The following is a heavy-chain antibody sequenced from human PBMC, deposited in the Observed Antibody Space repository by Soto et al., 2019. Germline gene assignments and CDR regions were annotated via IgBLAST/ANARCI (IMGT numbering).Heavy chain of an antibody. CDR3: ARERNYYDTRGDSYIDY. CDR2: IYYSGST. J-gene: IGHJ4*02. V-gene: IGHV4-31*03. CDR1: GGSISSGTYH. Sequence: PSETLSLTCTVSGGSISSGTYHWSWIRHHPGKGLEWIGYIYYSGSTYYNPSLKSRLTISVDTSKNQFSLRLSSVTAADTAVYYCARERNYYDTRGDSYIDYWGQGIRVTVSS. D-gene: IGHD3-22*01.